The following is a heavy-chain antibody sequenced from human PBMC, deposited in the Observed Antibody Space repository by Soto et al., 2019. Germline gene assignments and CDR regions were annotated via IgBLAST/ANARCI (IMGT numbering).Heavy chain of an antibody. CDR2: IYHSGST. Sequence: SETLSLTCAVSGGSISSGGYSWSWIRQPPGKGLEWIGYIYHSGSTYYNPSLKSRVTISVDRSKNQFSLKLSSVTAADTAVYYCARDLSTMVRPGIWFDPWGQGTLVTVSS. D-gene: IGHD3-10*01. V-gene: IGHV4-30-2*01. CDR1: GGSISSGGYS. CDR3: ARDLSTMVRPGIWFDP. J-gene: IGHJ5*02.